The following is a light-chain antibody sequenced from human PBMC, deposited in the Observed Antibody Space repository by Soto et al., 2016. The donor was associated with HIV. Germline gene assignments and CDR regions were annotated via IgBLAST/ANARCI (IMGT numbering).Light chain of an antibody. CDR2: GAS. CDR1: QSISIY. V-gene: IGKV1-39*01. CDR3: QQYYTFPYT. Sequence: DIQMTQSPSSLSASVGDRVTITCRASQSISIYLNWYQQKPGKAPELLIYGASNLQSGVPSRFSGSGSGTDFTLTISCLQSEDFATYYCQQYYTFPYTFGQGTNLEIK. J-gene: IGKJ2*01.